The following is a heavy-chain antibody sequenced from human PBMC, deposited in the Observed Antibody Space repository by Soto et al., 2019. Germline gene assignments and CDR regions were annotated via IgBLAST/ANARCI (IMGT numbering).Heavy chain of an antibody. CDR3: ATTDVVSTVDDGRDAFDI. CDR1: GYRFSNYW. D-gene: IGHD2-15*01. J-gene: IGHJ3*02. Sequence: PGESLKISCKGSGYRFSNYWIGWVRQRTGKGLEWMGVIYPDDSDTRYSPSFQGQVTISADKSISTAYLQWSSLKASDTALYYCATTDVVSTVDDGRDAFDIWGQGXMVTV. CDR2: IYPDDSDT. V-gene: IGHV5-51*01.